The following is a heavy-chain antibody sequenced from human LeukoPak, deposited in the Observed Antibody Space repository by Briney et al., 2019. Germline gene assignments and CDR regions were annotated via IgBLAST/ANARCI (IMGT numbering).Heavy chain of an antibody. CDR1: A. CDR3: ANKEGVTYASWYIDA. CDR2: TIGSGGTT. V-gene: IGHV3-23*01. J-gene: IGHJ6*03. Sequence: AMXWGRQAPGKGLEWVAGTIGSGGTTFYTDSVKGGVTISRDKSKKTLLMQMNRLTAEGTARYYCANKEGVTYASWYIDASGEGTPVSVSS. D-gene: IGHD2-8*01.